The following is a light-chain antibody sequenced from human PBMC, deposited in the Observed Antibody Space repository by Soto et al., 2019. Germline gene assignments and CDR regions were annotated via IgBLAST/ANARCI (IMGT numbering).Light chain of an antibody. Sequence: EIVLTQSPGTLSLSPGERATLSCRASESVSSSYLAWYQQKPGQAPRLLIFGASSRATGTQDRFSGSGSGTDFTLTISRLEPEDFAVYYCQQYGSSPPWTCGQGTEVEIK. CDR2: GAS. V-gene: IGKV3-20*01. CDR1: ESVSSSY. CDR3: QQYGSSPPWT. J-gene: IGKJ1*01.